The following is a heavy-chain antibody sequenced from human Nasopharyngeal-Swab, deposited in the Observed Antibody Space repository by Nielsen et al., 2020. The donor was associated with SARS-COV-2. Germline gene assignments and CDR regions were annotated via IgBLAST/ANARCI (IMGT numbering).Heavy chain of an antibody. Sequence: SETLSLTCTVSGGSISSGGYSWSWIRQHPGKGLEWIGYIYYSGSTYYNPSLKSRVTISVDTSKNQFSLKLSSVTAADTAVYYCARGATIFGVVAYGMDVWGQGTTVTVSS. J-gene: IGHJ6*02. CDR1: GGSISSGGYS. CDR3: ARGATIFGVVAYGMDV. CDR2: IYYSGST. V-gene: IGHV4-31*03. D-gene: IGHD3-3*01.